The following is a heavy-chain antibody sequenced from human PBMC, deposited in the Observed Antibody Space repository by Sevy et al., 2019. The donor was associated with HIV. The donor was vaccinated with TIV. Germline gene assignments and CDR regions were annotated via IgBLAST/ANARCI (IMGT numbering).Heavy chain of an antibody. J-gene: IGHJ3*02. Sequence: SETLSLTCTVSGGSVSSGSYYWSWIRQPPGKGLEWIGNIYYSGSTNYNPSLKSRVTISVDTSKNQFSLKLSTVTAADTAVYYCARVIRGYSYGHDAFDIWGQGTMVTVSS. V-gene: IGHV4-61*01. CDR2: IYYSGST. CDR1: GGSVSSGSYY. CDR3: ARVIRGYSYGHDAFDI. D-gene: IGHD5-18*01.